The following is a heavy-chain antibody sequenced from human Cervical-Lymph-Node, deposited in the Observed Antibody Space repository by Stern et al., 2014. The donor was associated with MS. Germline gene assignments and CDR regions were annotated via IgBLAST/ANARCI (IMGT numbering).Heavy chain of an antibody. CDR3: ARHVQGFDY. J-gene: IGHJ4*02. CDR2: IYPYDSDT. CDR1: GYSFTIYY. Sequence: EVQLVESGAEVKKPGASLKISCKLSGYSFTIYYIAWVRQMPGKGLEWMGVIYPYDSDTTYSPSCQGQVTVSADKSITTAYLRWSRLRASDTAMYYCARHVQGFDYWGQGTLVTVSS. V-gene: IGHV5-51*01.